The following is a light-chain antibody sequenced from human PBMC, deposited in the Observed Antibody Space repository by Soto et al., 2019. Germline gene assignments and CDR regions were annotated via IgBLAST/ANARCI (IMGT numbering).Light chain of an antibody. CDR2: DAS. V-gene: IGKV1-33*01. J-gene: IGKJ5*01. CDR1: QDITNY. Sequence: DIQMTQSPSSLSASVGDRVTITCQASQDITNYLNWYQQKPGTAPKLLIYDASTLETGVPSRFSGRGSGTDFTLTISSLQPEDIATYYCQQYDNLPITFGQGTRLEIK. CDR3: QQYDNLPIT.